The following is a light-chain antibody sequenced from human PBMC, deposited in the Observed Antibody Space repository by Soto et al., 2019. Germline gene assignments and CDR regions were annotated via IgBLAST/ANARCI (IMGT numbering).Light chain of an antibody. CDR3: MQALQTPWT. J-gene: IGKJ1*01. CDR1: QSLLHSIGYSY. CDR2: LGS. V-gene: IGKV2-28*01. Sequence: DIVMTQSPLSLPVTPGEPASISCRSSQSLLHSIGYSYLDWYLQKPGQSPQLLIYLGSNRASGVHDRFSGSGSCTDFTLKISRVEAEDVGVYYCMQALQTPWTFGQGTKVEIK.